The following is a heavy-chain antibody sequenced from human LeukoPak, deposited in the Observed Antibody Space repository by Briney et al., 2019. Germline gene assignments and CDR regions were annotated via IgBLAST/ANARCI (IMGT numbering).Heavy chain of an antibody. Sequence: PSETLSLTCAVYGGSFSGYYWSWIRQPPGKGLEWIGEINHSGSTNYNPSLKSRVTISVDTSKNQFSLKLSSVTAADTAVYYCARGHLTGSTYYFDHWGQGTLVTVSS. CDR3: ARGHLTGSTYYFDH. J-gene: IGHJ4*02. V-gene: IGHV4-34*01. CDR2: INHSGST. CDR1: GGSFSGYY. D-gene: IGHD3-9*01.